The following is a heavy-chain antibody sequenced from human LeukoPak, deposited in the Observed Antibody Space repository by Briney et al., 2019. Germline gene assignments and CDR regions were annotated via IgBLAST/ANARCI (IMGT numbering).Heavy chain of an antibody. CDR2: IIPILGIA. CDR3: AKGITGPNTAFHI. V-gene: IGHV1-69*04. Sequence: SVKVSCKASGGTFSSYAISWVRQAPGQGLEWMGRIIPILGIANYAQKFQGRVTITADKSTSTAYMELSSLRSEDTAVYYCAKGITGPNTAFHIWGQGTMVTVS. CDR1: GGTFSSYA. D-gene: IGHD1-7*01. J-gene: IGHJ3*02.